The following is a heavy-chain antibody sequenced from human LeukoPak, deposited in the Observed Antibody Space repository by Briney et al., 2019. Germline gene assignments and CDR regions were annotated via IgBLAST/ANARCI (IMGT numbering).Heavy chain of an antibody. CDR2: IYDGGKT. CDR1: GFTFSSYG. J-gene: IGHJ6*02. Sequence: PGGSLRLSCAASGFTFSSYGMHWVRQAPGKGLEWVAGIYDGGKTYYGGSVKDRFIISRDSSRNSLFLQMYSLRAEDTAVYYCARGGYDMFLWGQGTTVTVSS. D-gene: IGHD3-22*01. V-gene: IGHV3-66*01. CDR3: ARGGYDMFL.